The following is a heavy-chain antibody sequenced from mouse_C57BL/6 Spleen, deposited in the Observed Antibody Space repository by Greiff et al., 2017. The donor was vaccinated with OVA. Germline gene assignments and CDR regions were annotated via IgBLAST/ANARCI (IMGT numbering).Heavy chain of an antibody. CDR3: ARAADYDFDY. D-gene: IGHD2-4*01. CDR1: GYSITSGYY. Sequence: VQLQQSGPGLVKPSQSLSLTCSVTGYSITSGYYWNWIRQFPGNKLEWMGYISYDGSNNYNPSLKNRISITRDTSKNQFFLKLNSVTTEDTATYYCARAADYDFDYWGQGTTLTVSS. J-gene: IGHJ2*01. CDR2: ISYDGSN. V-gene: IGHV3-6*01.